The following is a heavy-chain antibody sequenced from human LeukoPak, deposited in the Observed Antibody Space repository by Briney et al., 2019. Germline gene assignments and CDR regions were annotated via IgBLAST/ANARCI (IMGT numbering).Heavy chain of an antibody. CDR1: GGSISSYY. D-gene: IGHD5-18*01. CDR2: IYYSGST. V-gene: IGHV4-59*01. Sequence: SETLSLACTVSGGSISSYYWSWIRQPPGKGLEWIGYIYYSGSTNYNPSLKSRVTISVDTSKNQFSLKLSSVTAADTAVYYCASGGYSSPLDYWGQGTLVTVSS. CDR3: ASGGYSSPLDY. J-gene: IGHJ4*02.